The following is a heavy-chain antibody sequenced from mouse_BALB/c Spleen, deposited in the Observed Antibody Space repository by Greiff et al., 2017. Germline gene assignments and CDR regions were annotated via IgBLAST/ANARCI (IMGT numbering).Heavy chain of an antibody. CDR3: ARSTMSTCDY. J-gene: IGHJ2*01. CDR1: GYTFTSYW. V-gene: IGHV1-7*01. Sequence: VKLLESGAELAKPGASVKMSCKASGYTFTSYWMHWVKQRPGQGLEWIGYLNPSTGYTEYNQKFQGKATIPADTSSNTAYLQLSSLTSEDTAVYYCARSTMSTCDYWGQGTTLTVSS. CDR2: LNPSTGYT. D-gene: IGHD2-4*01.